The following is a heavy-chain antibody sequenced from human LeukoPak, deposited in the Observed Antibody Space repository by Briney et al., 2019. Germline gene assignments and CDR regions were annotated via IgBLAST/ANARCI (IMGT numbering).Heavy chain of an antibody. Sequence: SETLSLTCTVSGGSISNYYWSWIRQPPGKGLEWIGYIYYSGSTNYNPSLKSRVTISVDTSKNQSSLKLSSVTAADSAVYYCARISSWSFDYWGQRTLVTVSS. V-gene: IGHV4-59*08. D-gene: IGHD6-13*01. CDR1: GGSISNYY. J-gene: IGHJ4*02. CDR3: ARISSWSFDY. CDR2: IYYSGST.